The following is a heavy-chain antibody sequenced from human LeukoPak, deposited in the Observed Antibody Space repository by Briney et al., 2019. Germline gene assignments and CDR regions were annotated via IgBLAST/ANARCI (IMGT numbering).Heavy chain of an antibody. D-gene: IGHD6-19*01. CDR1: GFTFSNSW. CDR2: ISYDGSNK. CDR3: AKALTSGWYLDAFNI. Sequence: GGSLRLSCAASGFTFSNSWMSWVRQAPGKGLEWVAVISYDGSNKYYADSVKGRFTISRDNSKNTLFLEMNSLRAEDTAVYYCAKALTSGWYLDAFNIWGQGTMVTVSS. V-gene: IGHV3-30*18. J-gene: IGHJ3*02.